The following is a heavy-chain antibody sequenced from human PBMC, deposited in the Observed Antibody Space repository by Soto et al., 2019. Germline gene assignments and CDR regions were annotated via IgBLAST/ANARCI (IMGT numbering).Heavy chain of an antibody. CDR3: AHTRRPRVSDD. CDR1: GFSLNTDGVG. Sequence: QITLKESGPTLVTPTQTLTLTCTFSGFSLNTDGVGVGWIRQPPGKALGWLALIYWDDDKRYSPSLESRLTSTKDSSNSQVVRTVTKMDPVDTALYYCAHTRRPRVSDDWGQGNQVTVSA. V-gene: IGHV2-5*02. J-gene: IGHJ4*02. CDR2: IYWDDDK. D-gene: IGHD3-10*01.